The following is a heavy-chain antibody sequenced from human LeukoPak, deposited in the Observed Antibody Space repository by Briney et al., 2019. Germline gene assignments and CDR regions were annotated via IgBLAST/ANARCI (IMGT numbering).Heavy chain of an antibody. CDR2: IWYDGSNK. CDR1: GFTLSNYD. Sequence: GRSLRLSCAASGFTLSNYDMHWVRQAPGKGLEWVAVIWYDGSNKYYADSVKGRFTISRDNSKNTLYLQMNSLRAEDTAVYYCARDDYGGKLDIWGQGAVVTVSS. CDR3: ARDDYGGKLDI. J-gene: IGHJ3*02. D-gene: IGHD4-23*01. V-gene: IGHV3-33*01.